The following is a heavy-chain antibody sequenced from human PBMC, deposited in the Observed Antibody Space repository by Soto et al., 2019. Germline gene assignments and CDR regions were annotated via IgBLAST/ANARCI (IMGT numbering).Heavy chain of an antibody. CDR1: GYTFISYG. CDR3: ARGGFSTSWLGLLGTGAHGVEIDY. Sequence: QVQLVQSGAEVKKTGASVEVSCKASGYTFISYGISWVRQAPGQGLECVGWISPYNGKTNYAQKFQGRVTLTTETSTTTAYLDLRSLRSDDTAVYYCARGGFSTSWLGLLGTGAHGVEIDYWGQGTLVTVSS. J-gene: IGHJ4*02. CDR2: ISPYNGKT. V-gene: IGHV1-18*01. D-gene: IGHD6-13*01.